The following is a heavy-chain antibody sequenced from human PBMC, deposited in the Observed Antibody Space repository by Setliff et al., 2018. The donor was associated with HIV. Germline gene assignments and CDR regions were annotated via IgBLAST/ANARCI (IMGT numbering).Heavy chain of an antibody. D-gene: IGHD3-3*01. J-gene: IGHJ4*02. CDR3: ARGGYYNFWSGYYFDPFDY. CDR1: GYSISSGYY. Sequence: PSETLSLTCAVSGYSISSGYYWGWIRQPPGKGLEWIGSIYHSGSTFYNPSLKSRVTLSLDTSKNQFSLKVSSVTAADTAVYYCARGGYYNFWSGYYFDPFDYWGQGTLVTVSS. V-gene: IGHV4-38-2*01. CDR2: IYHSGST.